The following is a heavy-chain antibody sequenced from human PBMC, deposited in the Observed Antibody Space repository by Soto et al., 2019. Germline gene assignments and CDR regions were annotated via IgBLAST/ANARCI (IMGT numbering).Heavy chain of an antibody. Sequence: GGSLRLSCAASGFTFSTYAMTWFRQAPGKGLEWVSIISSSGDATYYLDSVKGRFTISRDNSRNTLNLQMNSLRADDTAVYYCAKAEGSSYGTEYSQHWGQGTLVTVSS. J-gene: IGHJ1*01. CDR3: AKAEGSSYGTEYSQH. V-gene: IGHV3-23*01. CDR1: GFTFSTYA. D-gene: IGHD6-13*01. CDR2: ISSSGDAT.